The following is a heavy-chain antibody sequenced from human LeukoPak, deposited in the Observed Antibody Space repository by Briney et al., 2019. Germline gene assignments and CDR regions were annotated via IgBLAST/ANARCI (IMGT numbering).Heavy chain of an antibody. J-gene: IGHJ4*02. CDR3: ARGRLRYFDWLLPDY. V-gene: IGHV5-51*01. Sequence: GESLKISCKGSGYSFTNHWIGWVRQMPGKGLEWMGIIYPVDSHTRYSPSFQGQVTISADKSISTAYLQWSSLKASDTAMYYCARGRLRYFDWLLPDYWGQGTLVTVSS. CDR1: GYSFTNHW. D-gene: IGHD3-9*01. CDR2: IYPVDSHT.